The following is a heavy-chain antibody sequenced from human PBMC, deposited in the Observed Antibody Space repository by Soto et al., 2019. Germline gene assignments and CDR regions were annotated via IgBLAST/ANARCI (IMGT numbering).Heavy chain of an antibody. CDR2: ISGGGGDT. CDR3: AKSLFGGPDI. V-gene: IGHV3-23*01. D-gene: IGHD2-15*01. J-gene: IGHJ3*02. CDR1: RFTFSTYA. Sequence: EVQLLESGGGLVQPGGSLRLSCAASRFTFSTYAMSWVRQAPGKGLKWVSGISGGGGDTSYADSVRGRFTCSRDNSKNTLYLQMNSLRAEDTALYYCAKSLFGGPDIWGQGTMVTVSS.